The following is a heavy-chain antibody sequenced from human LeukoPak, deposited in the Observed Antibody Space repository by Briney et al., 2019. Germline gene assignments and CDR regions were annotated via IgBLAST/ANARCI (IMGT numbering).Heavy chain of an antibody. V-gene: IGHV4-39*01. CDR1: GGSISSSSYY. J-gene: IGHJ4*02. Sequence: PSETLSLTCTVSGGSISSSSYYWGWIRQPPGKGLEWIGSIYYSGSTYYNPSLKSRVTISVDTSKNQFSLKLSSVTAADTAVYYCASYKEYSSSETFDYWGQGTLVTVSS. D-gene: IGHD6-6*01. CDR2: IYYSGST. CDR3: ASYKEYSSSETFDY.